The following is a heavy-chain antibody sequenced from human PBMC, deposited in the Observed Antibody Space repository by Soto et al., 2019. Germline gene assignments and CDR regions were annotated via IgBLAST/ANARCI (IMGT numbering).Heavy chain of an antibody. J-gene: IGHJ4*02. D-gene: IGHD2-15*01. CDR1: GGSIYRSGYY. CDR3: GKVLVGATGHTDSDS. CDR2: IDYNGVT. V-gene: IGHV4-39*01. Sequence: PSETLSLTCTVSGGSIYRSGYYWGWIRQPPGRGLEWIGNIDYNGVTYSNPSLKSRVTISRYASKNQFSLKLTSVTAADTALYYCGKVLVGATGHTDSDSRGPGTLVTVSS.